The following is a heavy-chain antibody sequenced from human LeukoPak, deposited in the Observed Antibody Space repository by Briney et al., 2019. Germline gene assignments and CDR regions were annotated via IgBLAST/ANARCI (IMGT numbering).Heavy chain of an antibody. CDR3: ARDPARGYSYGSYYYYYYGMDV. CDR1: GGSISSYY. Sequence: PSETLSLTCTVSGGSISSYYWSWIRQPAGKGLEWIGRIYTSGSTNYNPSLKSRVTMSVDTSKNQFSLKLSSVTAADTAVYYGARDPARGYSYGSYYYYYYGMDVWGQGTTVTVSS. CDR2: IYTSGST. V-gene: IGHV4-4*07. D-gene: IGHD5-18*01. J-gene: IGHJ6*02.